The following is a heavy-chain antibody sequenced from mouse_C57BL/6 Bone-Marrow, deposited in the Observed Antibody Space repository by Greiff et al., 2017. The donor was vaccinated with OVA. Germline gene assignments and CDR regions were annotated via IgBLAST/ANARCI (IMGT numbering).Heavy chain of an antibody. CDR1: GYTFTSYW. V-gene: IGHV1-69*01. CDR2: IDPSDSYT. J-gene: IGHJ2*01. CDR3: ARREEQYYVDY. Sequence: QVQLQQPGAELVMPGASVKLSCKASGYTFTSYWMHWVKQRPGQGLEWIGEIDPSDSYTNYNQKFKGKSTLTVDKSSSTAYMQLSSLTSEDSAVYYCARREEQYYVDYWGQGTTLTVSA.